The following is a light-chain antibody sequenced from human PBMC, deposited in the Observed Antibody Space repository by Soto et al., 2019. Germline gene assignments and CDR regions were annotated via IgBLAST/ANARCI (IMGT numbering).Light chain of an antibody. V-gene: IGKV1-39*01. J-gene: IGKJ4*01. CDR1: QSISSY. CDR2: AAS. Sequence: DIQMTQSPSTLSASVGDRVTITCRASQSISSYLNWYPQKPGKAPKLLIYAASSVQSGVPSRFSGSGSGTDFTLTISSLQPEDFATYYCQQTESYPSTFGGGTKV. CDR3: QQTESYPST.